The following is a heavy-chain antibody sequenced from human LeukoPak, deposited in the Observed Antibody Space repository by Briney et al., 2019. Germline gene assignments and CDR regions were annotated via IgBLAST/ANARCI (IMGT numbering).Heavy chain of an antibody. D-gene: IGHD1-26*01. J-gene: IGHJ4*02. CDR1: SDSISSYY. CDR2: IHYTGYT. Sequence: PSETLSLTCSVSSDSISSYYWSWIRQPPGKGLERIAYIHYTGYTEYNPSLKSRVTISGDTSKRQFSLKVSSVTAADTAVYYCARGVGGGDRYFDYWGQGTLVTVST. V-gene: IGHV4-59*01. CDR3: ARGVGGGDRYFDY.